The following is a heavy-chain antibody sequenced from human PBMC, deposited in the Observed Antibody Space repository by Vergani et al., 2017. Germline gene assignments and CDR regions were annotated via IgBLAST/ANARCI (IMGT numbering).Heavy chain of an antibody. J-gene: IGHJ4*02. CDR3: ARDGRYCSGGSCYFDY. CDR2: IDVANGNI. V-gene: IGHV1-18*01. Sequence: QVQLVQSGDEVKKSGASVKVSCEASGYSLSHYGINWVRQAPGQGLEWMGWIDVANGNIKYAQNFQGRVTLTTDTSTRIVYMELRSLRSDDTAVYYCARDGRYCSGGSCYFDYWGQGTRVTVSS. D-gene: IGHD2-15*01. CDR1: GYSLSHYG.